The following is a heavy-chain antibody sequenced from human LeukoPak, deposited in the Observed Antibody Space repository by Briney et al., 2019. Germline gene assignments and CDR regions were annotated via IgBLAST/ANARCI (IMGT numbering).Heavy chain of an antibody. CDR2: IYYSGST. CDR3: ARTMRDYDSSGYYYLDAFDI. D-gene: IGHD3-22*01. J-gene: IGHJ3*02. V-gene: IGHV4-30-4*01. Sequence: PSQTLSLTCTVSGGSISSGDYYWSWIRQPPGKGLEWIGYIYYSGSTYYNPSLKSRVTISVDTSKNQFSLKLGSVTAADTAVYYCARTMRDYDSSGYYYLDAFDIWGQGTMVTVSS. CDR1: GGSISSGDYY.